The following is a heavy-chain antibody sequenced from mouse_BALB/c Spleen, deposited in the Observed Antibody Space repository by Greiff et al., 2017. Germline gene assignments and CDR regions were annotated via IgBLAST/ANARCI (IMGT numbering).Heavy chain of an antibody. CDR3: ARPDVYYFDY. Sequence: EVQRVESGGGLVKPGGSLKLSCAASGFTFSSYAMSWVRQTPEKRLEWVASISSGGSTYYPDSVKGRFTISRDNARNILYLQMSSLRSEDTAMYYCARPDVYYFDYWGQGTTLTVSS. J-gene: IGHJ2*01. CDR2: ISSGGST. CDR1: GFTFSSYA. V-gene: IGHV5-6-5*01.